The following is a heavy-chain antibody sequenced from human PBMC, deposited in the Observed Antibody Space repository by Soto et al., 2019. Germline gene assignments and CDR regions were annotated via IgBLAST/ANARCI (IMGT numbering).Heavy chain of an antibody. CDR2: ITNNGASA. CDR1: GFTFSNPA. D-gene: IGHD6-19*01. CDR3: VREVSVWSSHGSFDF. V-gene: IGHV3-23*01. Sequence: LRLSCAASGFTFSNPAMNWVRQAPGKGLEWVSVITNNGASASHADSVQGRFTISRDNSINTLYLQMNSLRAEDTAIYYCVREVSVWSSHGSFDFWGRGTMVTVSS. J-gene: IGHJ3*01.